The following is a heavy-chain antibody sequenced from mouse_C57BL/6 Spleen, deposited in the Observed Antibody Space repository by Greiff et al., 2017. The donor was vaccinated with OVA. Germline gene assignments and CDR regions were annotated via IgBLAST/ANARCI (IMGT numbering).Heavy chain of an antibody. CDR1: GFTFSSYA. CDR2: ISDGGSYT. V-gene: IGHV5-4*01. J-gene: IGHJ2*01. D-gene: IGHD4-1*01. CDR3: AGGGLAGPFDC. Sequence: EVHLVESGGGLVKPGGSPILSCAASGFTFSSYAMSWVRQTPETRLEWVATISDGGSYTYYPDNVKGRFTISRDNAKNNRYLQMSHLKSEDTAVYYCAGGGLAGPFDCWGQGTTLTVSS.